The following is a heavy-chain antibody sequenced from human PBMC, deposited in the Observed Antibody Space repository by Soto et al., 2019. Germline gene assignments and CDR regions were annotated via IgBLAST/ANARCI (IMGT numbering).Heavy chain of an antibody. CDR2: IYYSGST. Sequence: SETLSLTCTVSGGSISSSSYYWGWIRQPPGKGLEWIGSIYYSGSTYYNPSLKSRVTISVDTSKNQFSLKLSSVTAADTAVYYCARLERDEGWLAPWGQGSLVTVSS. CDR1: GGSISSSSYY. J-gene: IGHJ5*02. D-gene: IGHD6-25*01. V-gene: IGHV4-39*01. CDR3: ARLERDEGWLAP.